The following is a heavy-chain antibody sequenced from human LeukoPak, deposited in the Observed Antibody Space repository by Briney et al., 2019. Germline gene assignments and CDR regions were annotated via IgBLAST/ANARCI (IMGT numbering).Heavy chain of an antibody. CDR1: GYSIGSSNYY. CDR2: VYYSGRT. J-gene: IGHJ4*02. V-gene: IGHV4-39*07. CDR3: ARGRYYYDSSGFYPEGVFDY. Sequence: SETLSLTCTVSGYSIGSSNYYWGWIRQPPGKGLEWIGIVYYSGRTYSNPSLKSRVSISIDTSKNQFSLRLSSATAADTAVYYCARGRYYYDSSGFYPEGVFDYWGQGILVTVSS. D-gene: IGHD3-22*01.